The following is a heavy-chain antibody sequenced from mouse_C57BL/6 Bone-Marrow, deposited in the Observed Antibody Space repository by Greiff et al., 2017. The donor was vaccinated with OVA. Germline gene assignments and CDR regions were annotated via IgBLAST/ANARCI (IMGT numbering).Heavy chain of an antibody. Sequence: EVMLVESEGGLVQPGSSMKLSCTASGFTFSDYYMAWVRQVPEKGLEWVANINYDGSSTYYLDSLKSRFIISRDNAKNILYLQMSSLKSEDTATYYCARAGPWFAYWGQGTLVTVSA. D-gene: IGHD4-1*01. J-gene: IGHJ3*01. CDR3: ARAGPWFAY. V-gene: IGHV5-16*01. CDR2: INYDGSST. CDR1: GFTFSDYY.